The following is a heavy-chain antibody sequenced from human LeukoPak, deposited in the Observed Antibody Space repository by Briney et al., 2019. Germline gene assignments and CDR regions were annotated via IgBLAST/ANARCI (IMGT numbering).Heavy chain of an antibody. Sequence: PSQTLSLTCTVSGGSISSGSYYWSWIRQPGGKGLEWIGRIYTSGSTNYNPSLKSRVTISVDTSKNQFSLKLSSVTAADTAVYYCARASYSYGAFDIWGQGTMVTVSS. J-gene: IGHJ3*02. CDR3: ARASYSYGAFDI. CDR1: GGSISSGSYY. CDR2: IYTSGST. V-gene: IGHV4-61*02. D-gene: IGHD5-18*01.